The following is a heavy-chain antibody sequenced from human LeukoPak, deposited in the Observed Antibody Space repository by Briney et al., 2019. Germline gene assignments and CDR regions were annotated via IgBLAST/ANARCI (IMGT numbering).Heavy chain of an antibody. J-gene: IGHJ6*03. D-gene: IGHD6-6*01. Sequence: SETLSLTCAVYGGSFSGYYWSWIRQPPGKGLEWIGEINHSGSTNYNPSLKSRVTISVDTSKNQFSLKLSSVTAADTAVYYCARDGGIAARVYYYYYMDVWGKGTTVTVSS. CDR1: GGSFSGYY. CDR3: ARDGGIAARVYYYYYMDV. V-gene: IGHV4-34*01. CDR2: INHSGST.